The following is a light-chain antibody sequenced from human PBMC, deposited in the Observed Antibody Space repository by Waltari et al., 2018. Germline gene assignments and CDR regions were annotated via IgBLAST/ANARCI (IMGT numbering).Light chain of an antibody. CDR2: RAS. V-gene: IGKV3-20*01. CDR3: QQHGTLPAT. J-gene: IGKJ1*01. CDR1: QSVGSSS. Sequence: DIVLTQSPGTASLLPGERVTLSCRASQSVGSSSLAWYQQKPGQAPRLVIYRASRRATGIPDRFSGSGSGTDFSLTISRLEPEDFAVYYCQQHGTLPATFGQGTKVEIK.